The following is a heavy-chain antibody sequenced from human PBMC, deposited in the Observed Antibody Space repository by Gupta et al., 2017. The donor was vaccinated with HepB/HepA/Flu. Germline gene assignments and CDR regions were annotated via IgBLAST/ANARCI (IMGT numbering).Heavy chain of an antibody. CDR1: GYTFIGYY. CDR3: ARVPSVVVSGGIPDYCDY. V-gene: IGHV1-2*02. CDR2: INPKSGGT. Sequence: QVLLVQSGAEVKKPGASVKVSCKTSGYTFIGYYLHWVRQAPGQGPEWMGWINPKSGGTDYAQRFQGRVTVTRDTSISTVYMELTRRRSDDTAMYYCARVPSVVVSGGIPDYCDYWGQGTLGTVSS. D-gene: IGHD2-2*01. J-gene: IGHJ4*02.